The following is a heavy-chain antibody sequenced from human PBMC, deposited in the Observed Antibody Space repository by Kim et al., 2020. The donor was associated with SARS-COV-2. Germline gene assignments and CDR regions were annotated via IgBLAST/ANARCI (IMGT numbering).Heavy chain of an antibody. CDR3: TWGFGEYAPLYY. V-gene: IGHV3-73*01. J-gene: IGHJ4*02. Sequence: AYAASVNCRCTISRDDSKNTAYLQMNSLKTEDTAVYYCTWGFGEYAPLYYWGQGTLVTVSS. D-gene: IGHD3-10*01.